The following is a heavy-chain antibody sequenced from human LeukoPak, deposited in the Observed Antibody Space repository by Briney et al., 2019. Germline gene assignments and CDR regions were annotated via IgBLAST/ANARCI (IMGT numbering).Heavy chain of an antibody. V-gene: IGHV1-2*02. Sequence: ASVKVSCKASGYTFTGYYMHWVRQAPGQGLEWMGWINPNSGGTNYAQKFQGRVTMTRDRSISTAYMELSRLRSDDTAVYYCARERTPGSGYGVDYWGQGTVVTVSS. CDR2: INPNSGGT. J-gene: IGHJ4*02. CDR3: ARERTPGSGYGVDY. D-gene: IGHD6-25*01. CDR1: GYTFTGYY.